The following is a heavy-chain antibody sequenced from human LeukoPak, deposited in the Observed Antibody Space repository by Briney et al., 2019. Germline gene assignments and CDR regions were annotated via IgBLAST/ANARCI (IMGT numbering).Heavy chain of an antibody. V-gene: IGHV4-59*08. J-gene: IGHJ3*02. CDR1: GGSISSYY. CDR3: ARLAKGGYYDSSGYYPPRNAFDI. CDR2: IYYSGST. Sequence: SETLSLTCTVSGGSISSYYWSWSRQPPGKGLEWIGYIYYSGSTNYNPSLKRRVTISVDTSKNQFSLKLSSVTAADTAVYYCARLAKGGYYDSSGYYPPRNAFDIWGQGTMVTVSS. D-gene: IGHD3-22*01.